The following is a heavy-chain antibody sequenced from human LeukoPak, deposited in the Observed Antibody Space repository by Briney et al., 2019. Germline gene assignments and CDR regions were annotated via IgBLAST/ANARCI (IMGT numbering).Heavy chain of an antibody. V-gene: IGHV3-7*01. Sequence: GGSLRLSCAVSGFTFSSYWMSWVRQAPGKGLEWVANIKQDGSEKNYVDSVKGRFTISRDNAKNSLYLQMNSLRAEDTAVYYCARDGDSSSWYLGYNWFDPWGQGTLVTVSS. CDR2: IKQDGSEK. J-gene: IGHJ5*02. CDR3: ARDGDSSSWYLGYNWFDP. D-gene: IGHD6-13*01. CDR1: GFTFSSYW.